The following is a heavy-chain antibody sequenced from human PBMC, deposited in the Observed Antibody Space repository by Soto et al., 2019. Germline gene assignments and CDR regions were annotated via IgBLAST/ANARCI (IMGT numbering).Heavy chain of an antibody. CDR3: ARVWAVAGNAFYDY. CDR2: ISAYNGNT. D-gene: IGHD6-19*01. Sequence: QVQVVQSGAEMKKPGASVKVSCKASGYTFTSYGISWVRQAPGQGLEWMGWISAYNGNTDYAQKLQGRVTMTTDTSTSTAYMELRSLSSDDTAVYYCARVWAVAGNAFYDYWGQGTLVTVSS. CDR1: GYTFTSYG. J-gene: IGHJ4*02. V-gene: IGHV1-18*01.